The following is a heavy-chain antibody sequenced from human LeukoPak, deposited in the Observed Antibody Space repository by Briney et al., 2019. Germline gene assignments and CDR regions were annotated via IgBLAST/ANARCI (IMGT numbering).Heavy chain of an antibody. D-gene: IGHD2-15*01. Sequence: SETLSLTCTLSAGSISSGGYYWSWIRQHPGKGLEWIGYIYYSGSTYYNPSLKSRVTISVDTSRNQFSLKLSSVTAAETAVYYCARNRIHDAFDIWGQGTMVTVSS. CDR2: IYYSGST. CDR3: ARNRIHDAFDI. J-gene: IGHJ3*02. CDR1: AGSISSGGYY. V-gene: IGHV4-31*03.